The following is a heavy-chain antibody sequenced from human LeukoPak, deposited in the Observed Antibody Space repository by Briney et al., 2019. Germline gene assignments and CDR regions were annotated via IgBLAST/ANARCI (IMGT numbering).Heavy chain of an antibody. CDR1: GFTFSSYA. Sequence: PGRSLRLSCAASGFTFSSYAMHWVRQAPGKGLEWVAVISYDGSNKYYADSVKGRFTISRDNSKNTLYLQMNSLRAEDTAVYYCARDRIVVVTARYYYYGMDVWGQGTTVTVSS. J-gene: IGHJ6*02. CDR3: ARDRIVVVTARYYYYGMDV. CDR2: ISYDGSNK. V-gene: IGHV3-30*04. D-gene: IGHD2-21*02.